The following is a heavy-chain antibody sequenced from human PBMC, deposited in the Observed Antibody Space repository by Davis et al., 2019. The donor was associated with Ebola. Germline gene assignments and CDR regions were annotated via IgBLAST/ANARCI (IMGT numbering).Heavy chain of an antibody. D-gene: IGHD3-3*01. CDR2: ISSSSSYI. CDR3: ARVPEVYYDFWSGLPYYYYGMDV. J-gene: IGHJ6*02. V-gene: IGHV3-21*01. CDR1: GFTVSSNY. Sequence: PGGSLRLSCAASGFTVSSNYMNWVRQAPGKGLEWVSSISSSSSYIYYADSVKGRFTISRDNAKNSLYLQMNSLRAEDTAVYYCARVPEVYYDFWSGLPYYYYGMDVWGQGTTVTVSS.